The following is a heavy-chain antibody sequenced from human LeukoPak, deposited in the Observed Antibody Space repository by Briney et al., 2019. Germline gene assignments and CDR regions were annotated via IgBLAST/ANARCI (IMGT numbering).Heavy chain of an antibody. CDR1: GYTFTGYY. CDR3: ARYEIWFGDTKPDNWFDP. D-gene: IGHD3-10*01. CDR2: INPNSGGT. V-gene: IGHV1-2*02. Sequence: ASVKVSFKGSGYTFTGYYMHWVRQAPGQGQEWMGWINPNSGGTNYAQKFRGRITMTRDTTISTAYMELIRLRSDDTAVYSCARYEIWFGDTKPDNWFDPWGQGTLDTVSS. J-gene: IGHJ5*02.